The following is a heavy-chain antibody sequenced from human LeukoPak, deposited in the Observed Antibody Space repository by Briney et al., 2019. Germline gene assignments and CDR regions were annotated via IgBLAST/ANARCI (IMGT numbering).Heavy chain of an antibody. Sequence: PGGSLRLSCAASGFTFSSYWMHWVRQAPGKGLVWVSRINSDGSSTSYADSVKGRFTISRDNAKNTLYLQMNSLRAEDTAVYYCARDFSSSWYYYYYYMDAWGKGTTVTVSS. CDR1: GFTFSSYW. CDR2: INSDGSST. J-gene: IGHJ6*03. CDR3: ARDFSSSWYYYYYYMDA. D-gene: IGHD6-13*01. V-gene: IGHV3-74*01.